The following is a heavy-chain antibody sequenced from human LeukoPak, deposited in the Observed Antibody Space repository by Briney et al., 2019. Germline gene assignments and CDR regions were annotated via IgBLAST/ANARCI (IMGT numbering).Heavy chain of an antibody. Sequence: SVKVSCQASGGTFSSYAISWVRQAPGQGLEWMGGIIPIFGTANYAQKFQGRVTITADESTSTAYMELSSLRSEDTAVYYCAREMGDYVSQNWFDPWGQGTLVTVSS. CDR1: GGTFSSYA. CDR3: AREMGDYVSQNWFDP. V-gene: IGHV1-69*13. D-gene: IGHD4-17*01. J-gene: IGHJ5*02. CDR2: IIPIFGTA.